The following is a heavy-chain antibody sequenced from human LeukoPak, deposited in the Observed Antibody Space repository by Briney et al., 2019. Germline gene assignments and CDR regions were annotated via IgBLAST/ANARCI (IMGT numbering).Heavy chain of an antibody. Sequence: SETLSLTCTVSGGFISSYYWSWIRQPPGKGLEWIGYIYYSGSTNYNPSLKSRVTISVDTSKNQFSLKLTSVTAADTAVYYCAREANYYGSGSYFEGTFDYWGQGSLVTVSS. J-gene: IGHJ4*02. CDR3: AREANYYGSGSYFEGTFDY. D-gene: IGHD3-10*01. V-gene: IGHV4-59*01. CDR2: IYYSGST. CDR1: GGFISSYY.